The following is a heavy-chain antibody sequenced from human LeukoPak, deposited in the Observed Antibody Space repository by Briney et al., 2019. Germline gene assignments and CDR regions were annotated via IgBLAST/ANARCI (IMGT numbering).Heavy chain of an antibody. CDR2: IYTSGSP. Sequence: SETLSLTCSVSGRSIRNCSYYWSWIRQPAGKGVEWIGRIYTSGSPNYNPSVKSRLTLAVDTSNNQLSLKLSSVTAADPAVYYCAKVSGSHTYHYWGQGTLVTVSS. J-gene: IGHJ4*02. CDR3: AKVSGSHTYHY. D-gene: IGHD1-26*01. V-gene: IGHV4-61*02. CDR1: GRSIRNCSYY.